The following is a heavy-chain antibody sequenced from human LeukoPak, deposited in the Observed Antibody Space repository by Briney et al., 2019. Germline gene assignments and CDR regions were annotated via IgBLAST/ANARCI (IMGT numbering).Heavy chain of an antibody. V-gene: IGHV3-23*01. D-gene: IGHD3-10*01. CDR3: ANYRGSFRGVDC. Sequence: PGGSLRLSCAASGFTFSNSTMTWVRQAPGKGLEWVSGISGRGFTTYYADSVKGRFTISRDNSKNTLYLQMNSLRAEDTAVYYCANYRGSFRGVDCWGQGTLVTVSS. J-gene: IGHJ4*02. CDR1: GFTFSNST. CDR2: ISGRGFTT.